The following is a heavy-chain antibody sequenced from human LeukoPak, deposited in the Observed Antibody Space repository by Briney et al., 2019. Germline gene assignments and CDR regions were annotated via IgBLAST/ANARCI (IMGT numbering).Heavy chain of an antibody. Sequence: GGSLRLSCAASGFTFSSYSMNWVRQAPGKGLEWVSSISSSSSYIHYADSVKGRFTISRDNAKNSLYLQMNSLRAEDTAVYYCARGFGTVVTPIDYWGQGTLVTVSS. CDR1: GFTFSSYS. V-gene: IGHV3-21*01. CDR3: ARGFGTVVTPIDY. CDR2: ISSSSSYI. J-gene: IGHJ4*02. D-gene: IGHD4-23*01.